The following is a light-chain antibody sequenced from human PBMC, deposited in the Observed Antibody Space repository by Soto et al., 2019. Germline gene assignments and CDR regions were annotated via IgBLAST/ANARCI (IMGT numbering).Light chain of an antibody. Sequence: QAVVTQPPSASGTPGQRVTISCSGSTSNIGSNTVTWYQQLPGTAPKLLIYRDNQRPSGVPDRFSGSKSGTSASLAISGLQSEDEADYYCAAWDGSLTGVVFGGGTKVTVL. CDR1: TSNIGSNT. CDR3: AAWDGSLTGVV. V-gene: IGLV1-44*01. J-gene: IGLJ2*01. CDR2: RDN.